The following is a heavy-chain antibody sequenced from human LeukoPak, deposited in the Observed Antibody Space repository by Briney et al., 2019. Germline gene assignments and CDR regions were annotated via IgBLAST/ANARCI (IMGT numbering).Heavy chain of an antibody. J-gene: IGHJ3*02. CDR1: GFTFSSYW. V-gene: IGHV3-30*03. D-gene: IGHD3-3*01. Sequence: GGSLRLSCAASGFTFSSYWMSWVRQAPGEGLEWVGLTSYGGIDKSYADSVKGRFTISRDSSKRTLYLQMNSLRAEDTAMYYCARESWSDSVAFDIWGLGTMVIVSS. CDR2: TSYGGIDK. CDR3: ARESWSDSVAFDI.